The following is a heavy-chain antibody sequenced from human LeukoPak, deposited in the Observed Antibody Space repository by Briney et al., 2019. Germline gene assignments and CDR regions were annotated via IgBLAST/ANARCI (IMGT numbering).Heavy chain of an antibody. V-gene: IGHV3-23*01. D-gene: IGHD5-18*01. CDR1: GFTFSSYA. CDR3: AKDTSRGYSHAWFDY. CDR2: ISGSGGST. J-gene: IGHJ4*02. Sequence: GGSLRLSCAASGFTFSSYAMSWVRQAPGKGLEWVSAISGSGGSTYYADSVKGRFTISRDNSKNTLYLQMNSLRAEDTAVYYCAKDTSRGYSHAWFDYWGQGTLVTVSS.